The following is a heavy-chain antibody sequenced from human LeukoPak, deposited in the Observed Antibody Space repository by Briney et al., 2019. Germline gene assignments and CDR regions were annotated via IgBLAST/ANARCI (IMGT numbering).Heavy chain of an antibody. V-gene: IGHV4-59*01. Sequence: SETLSLTCTVSGGSISSYYWSWIRQPPGKGLDWVGYIYYTGSTNYNPSLRSRVTISVDMSKNQFSLKLSSVTTADTAVYYCARSSSPVWYFDLWGRGTWSLSPQ. CDR2: IYYTGST. CDR1: GGSISSYY. CDR3: ARSSSPVWYFDL. D-gene: IGHD6-6*01. J-gene: IGHJ2*01.